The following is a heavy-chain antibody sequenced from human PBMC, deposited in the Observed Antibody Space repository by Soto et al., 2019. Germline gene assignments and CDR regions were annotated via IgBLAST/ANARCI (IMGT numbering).Heavy chain of an antibody. CDR1: GFTFSSYW. D-gene: IGHD2-15*01. CDR2: INTDGSST. V-gene: IGHV3-74*01. J-gene: IGHJ3*02. CDR3: AREAWYDAFDI. Sequence: EVQLVESGGGLVQPGGSLRLSCAASGFTFSSYWMHWVRQAPGKGLVWVSLINTDGSSTSYADSVKGRFTISRDNAKNTLYLQINSLTAEDTAVYYCAREAWYDAFDIWGQGTMVTVSS.